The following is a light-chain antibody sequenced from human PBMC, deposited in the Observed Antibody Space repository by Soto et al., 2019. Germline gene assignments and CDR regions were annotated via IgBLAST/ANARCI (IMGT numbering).Light chain of an antibody. CDR1: SSDVGGYNY. Sequence: QSAVTQPASVSGSPGQSITISCTGTSSDVGGYNYVSWYQQHPGKAPKLMIYDVSNRPSGVSNRFSGSKSGNTASLTISGLQAEDEADYYCSSYTSSSTLGFGGGTKVTVL. V-gene: IGLV2-14*01. CDR2: DVS. CDR3: SSYTSSSTLG. J-gene: IGLJ2*01.